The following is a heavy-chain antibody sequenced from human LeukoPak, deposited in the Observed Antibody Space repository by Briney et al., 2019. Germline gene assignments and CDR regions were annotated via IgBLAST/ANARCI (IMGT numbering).Heavy chain of an antibody. CDR3: ARESIVVVVAATGPYYYYYGMDV. CDR2: ISYDGSNK. Sequence: XRSLRLSCAASGFTFSSYAMHWVCQAPGKGLEWVAVISYDGSNKYYADSVKGRFTISRDNSKNTLYLQMNSLRAEDTAVYYCARESIVVVVAATGPYYYYYGMDVWGQGTTVTVSS. V-gene: IGHV3-30-3*01. D-gene: IGHD2-15*01. J-gene: IGHJ6*02. CDR1: GFTFSSYA.